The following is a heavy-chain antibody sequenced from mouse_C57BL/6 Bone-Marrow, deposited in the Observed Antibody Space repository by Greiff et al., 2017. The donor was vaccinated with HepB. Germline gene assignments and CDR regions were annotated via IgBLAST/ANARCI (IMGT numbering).Heavy chain of an antibody. CDR1: GYTFTSYW. CDR2: IDPSDSET. Sequence: QVQLQQSGAELVRPGSSVKLSCKASGYTFTSYWMHWVKQRPIQGLEWIGNIDPSDSETHYNQKFKDKATLTVDKSSSTAYMQLSSLTSEDSAVYYCARWVITDYFDYWGQGTTLTVSS. J-gene: IGHJ2*01. CDR3: ARWVITDYFDY. V-gene: IGHV1-52*01. D-gene: IGHD1-1*01.